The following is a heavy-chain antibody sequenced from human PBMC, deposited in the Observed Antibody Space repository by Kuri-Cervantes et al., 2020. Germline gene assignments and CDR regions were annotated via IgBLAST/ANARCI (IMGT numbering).Heavy chain of an antibody. V-gene: IGHV1-8*01. CDR2: MNPNSGNT. Sequence: ASVKVSCKASGYTFTSYDINWVRQATGQGLEWMGWMNPNSGNTGYAQKFQGRVTMTRNTSISTAYMELSSLRSEDTAVYYCARDDGPSMVQGVICAFDIWGQGTMVTVSS. CDR3: ARDDGPSMVQGVICAFDI. D-gene: IGHD3-10*01. CDR1: GYTFTSYD. J-gene: IGHJ3*02.